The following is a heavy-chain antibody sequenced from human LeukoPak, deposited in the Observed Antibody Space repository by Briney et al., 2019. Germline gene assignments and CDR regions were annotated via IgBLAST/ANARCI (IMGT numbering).Heavy chain of an antibody. J-gene: IGHJ5*02. CDR2: ISSGGSYM. CDR1: GFSVGTTV. CDR3: ARVIAGIPSA. Sequence: GGSLRLSCVASGFSVGTTVMNWVRQAPGKGLEWVSSISSGGSYMYYADSVKGRFTISRDNADDLLYLQMTSLRVEDTAVYYCARVIAGIPSAWGQGTLVTVSS. V-gene: IGHV3-21*01. D-gene: IGHD2-21*02.